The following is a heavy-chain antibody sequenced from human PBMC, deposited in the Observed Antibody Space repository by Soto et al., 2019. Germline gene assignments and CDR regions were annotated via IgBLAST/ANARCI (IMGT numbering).Heavy chain of an antibody. CDR2: IYYSGST. D-gene: IGHD3-22*01. J-gene: IGHJ4*02. CDR1: GGSISSYY. CDR3: ARETHYYDSSGYYYPKPYFDY. Sequence: LSLTCTVSGGSISSYYWSWIRQPPGRGLEWIGYIYYSGSTNYNPSLKSRVTISVDTSKNQFSLKLSSVTAADTAVYYCARETHYYDSSGYYYPKPYFDYWGQGTLVTVSS. V-gene: IGHV4-59*01.